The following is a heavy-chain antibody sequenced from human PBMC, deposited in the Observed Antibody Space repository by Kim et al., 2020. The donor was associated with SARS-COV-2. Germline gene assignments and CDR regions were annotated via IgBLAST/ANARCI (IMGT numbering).Heavy chain of an antibody. D-gene: IGHD4-17*01. J-gene: IGHJ1*01. CDR2: IYYGGGT. CDR1: GSSISSGGSY. Sequence: SETLSLTCTVSGSSISSGGSYWNWIRQHPENGLEWIGYIYYGGGTYYNPSLKNRVIISVDTSKNQLSLQLSSVTAADTAIYYCARGDDYEYFQHWGQGALVTVSS. CDR3: ARGDDYEYFQH. V-gene: IGHV4-31*03.